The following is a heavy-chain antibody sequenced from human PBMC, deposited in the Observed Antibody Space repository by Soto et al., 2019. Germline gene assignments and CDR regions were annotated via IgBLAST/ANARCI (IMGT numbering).Heavy chain of an antibody. Sequence: GGSLRLSCAASGFTFSSYGMHWVRQAPGKGLEWVAVISYDGSNKNYANSVEGRFTISRDNSKNTLYLQMNSLRAEDTAVYYCARGVGYCCDGNCYSWELPYCYSGLDVWGQGTTVTVSS. D-gene: IGHD2-15*01. V-gene: IGHV3-30*03. CDR1: GFTFSSYG. J-gene: IGHJ6*02. CDR2: ISYDGSNK. CDR3: ARGVGYCCDGNCYSWELPYCYSGLDV.